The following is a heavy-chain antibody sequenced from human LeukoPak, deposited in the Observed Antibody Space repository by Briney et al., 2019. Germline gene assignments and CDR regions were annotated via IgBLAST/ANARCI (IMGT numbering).Heavy chain of an antibody. V-gene: IGHV3-23*01. CDR2: VSGNGAGT. CDR3: ANLY. J-gene: IGHJ4*02. CDR1: GFTFSSYA. Sequence: GGSLRLSCAASGFTFSSYAMSWVRQAPGKGLEWVSAVSGNGAGTFYTDSVKGRFTISRDNSRHTLYLQMNSLRAEDTAVYYCANLYWGQGTLVTVSS.